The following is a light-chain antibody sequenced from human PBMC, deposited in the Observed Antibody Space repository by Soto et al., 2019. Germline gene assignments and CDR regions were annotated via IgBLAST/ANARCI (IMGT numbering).Light chain of an antibody. J-gene: IGKJ2*01. CDR1: QGIRND. CDR2: AAS. V-gene: IGKV1-6*01. Sequence: AIQMTQSPSSLSASIGDRGTITCRASQGIRNDLGWYQQKPGKAPKLLIYAASTLQSGVPSRFSGSGSGADFTLTISSLQPEDFATYYCLQDYNYPRTFGQGTKLEI. CDR3: LQDYNYPRT.